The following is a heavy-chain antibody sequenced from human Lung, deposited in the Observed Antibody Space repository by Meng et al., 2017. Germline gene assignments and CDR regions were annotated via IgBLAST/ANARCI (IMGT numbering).Heavy chain of an antibody. V-gene: IGHV1-18*01. CDR3: ARVEVGITSGDY. CDR2: ISAYNGNT. Sequence: QAQSGACVGEAQKPATPDMVSCKASGYHFTNYGITWVRKAPGQGLEWMGWISAYNGNTNYAQTLQGRVTMTTDTSTSTAYMELGSLRSDDTAVYYCARVEVGITSGDYWGQGTLVTVS. CDR1: GYHFTNYG. J-gene: IGHJ4*02. D-gene: IGHD1-26*01.